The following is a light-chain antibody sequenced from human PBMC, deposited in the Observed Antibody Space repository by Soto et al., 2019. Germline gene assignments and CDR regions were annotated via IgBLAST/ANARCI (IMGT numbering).Light chain of an antibody. Sequence: EIVLTQAPATLSLSPGERATLSCRASQSVSSYLAWYQHKPVQAPRLLIYYSSNRATGIPAMFSGSGSGTDFTLTISSLEPEDFAVYYCQQRTNWPPKYTFGQWTKLEIK. CDR1: QSVSSY. J-gene: IGKJ2*01. CDR2: YSS. CDR3: QQRTNWPPKYT. V-gene: IGKV3-11*01.